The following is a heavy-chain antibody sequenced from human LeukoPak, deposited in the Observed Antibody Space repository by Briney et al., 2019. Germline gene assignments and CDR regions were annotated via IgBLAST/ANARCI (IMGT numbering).Heavy chain of an antibody. D-gene: IGHD3-22*01. CDR2: INHSGST. Sequence: PSETLSLTCAVYVGSFSCYYWSWIPQPPGKGLEWIGEINHSGSTNYNPSLKGRVNISVDTSKNQFSLKLSSVTAADTAVYYCARGLPYDSSGYYGRYDRDYWGQGTLVTVSS. J-gene: IGHJ4*02. CDR1: VGSFSCYY. V-gene: IGHV4-34*01. CDR3: ARGLPYDSSGYYGRYDRDY.